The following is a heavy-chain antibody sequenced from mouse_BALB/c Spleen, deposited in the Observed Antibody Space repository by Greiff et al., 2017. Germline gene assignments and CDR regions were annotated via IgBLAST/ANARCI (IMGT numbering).Heavy chain of an antibody. J-gene: IGHJ1*01. CDR3: ARDRDFYWYFDV. V-gene: IGHV7-3*02. CDR2: IRNKANGYTT. CDR1: GFTFTDYY. D-gene: IGHD3-3*01. Sequence: EVMLVESGGGLVQPGGSLRLSCATSGFTFTDYYMSWVRQPPGKALEWLGFIRNKANGYTTEYSASVKGRFTISRDNSQSILYLQMNTLRAEDSATYYCARDRDFYWYFDVWGAGTTVTVSS.